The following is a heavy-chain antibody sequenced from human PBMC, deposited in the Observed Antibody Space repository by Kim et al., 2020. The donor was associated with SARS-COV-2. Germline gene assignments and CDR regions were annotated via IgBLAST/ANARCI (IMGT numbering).Heavy chain of an antibody. V-gene: IGHV3-23*01. D-gene: IGHD3-10*01. Sequence: VRRRFTISRDNSKNTLYLQMNSLRAEDTAVYYCAKKFHYGSGSYLYYFDYWGQGTLVTVSS. CDR3: AKKFHYGSGSYLYYFDY. J-gene: IGHJ4*02.